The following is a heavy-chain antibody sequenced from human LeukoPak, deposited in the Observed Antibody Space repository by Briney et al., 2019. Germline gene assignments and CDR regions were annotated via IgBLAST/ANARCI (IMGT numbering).Heavy chain of an antibody. CDR3: ARHGSPSSYYDFWSGYYPRGSYFDY. V-gene: IGHV4-39*01. D-gene: IGHD3-3*01. CDR1: GGSISSSSYY. J-gene: IGHJ4*02. CDR2: IYYSGST. Sequence: PSETLSLTCTVSGGSISSSSYYWGWIRQPPGKGLEWIGSIYYSGSTYYNPSLKSRVTISVDTSKNQFSLKLSSVTAADTAVYYCARHGSPSSYYDFWSGYYPRGSYFDYWGQGTLVTVSS.